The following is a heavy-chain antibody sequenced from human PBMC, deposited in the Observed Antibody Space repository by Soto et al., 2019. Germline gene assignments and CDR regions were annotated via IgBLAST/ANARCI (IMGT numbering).Heavy chain of an antibody. V-gene: IGHV4-34*01. CDR1: GGSISGYY. CDR3: ARGRGSGSYYGSYFDY. D-gene: IGHD1-26*01. Sequence: SETLSLTCTVSGGSISGYYWSWIRQPPGKGLEWIGEINHSGSTNYNPSLKSRVTISVDTSNNQFSLKLSSVTAADTAVYYCARGRGSGSYYGSYFDYWGQGTLVTVSS. CDR2: INHSGST. J-gene: IGHJ4*02.